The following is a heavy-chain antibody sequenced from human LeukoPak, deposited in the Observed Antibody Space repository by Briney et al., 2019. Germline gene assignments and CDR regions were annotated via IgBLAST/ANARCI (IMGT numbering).Heavy chain of an antibody. CDR3: AREGAETYYYGSGSYPFDL. CDR1: GYTFTSYG. V-gene: IGHV1-18*01. D-gene: IGHD3-10*01. CDR2: ISGYNGNT. J-gene: IGHJ2*01. Sequence: ASVKVSCKASGYTFTSYGISWVRQAPGQGLEWMGWISGYNGNTNYAQILQDRVTMTTDTSTSTAYMELRSLRSDDTAVYYCAREGAETYYYGSGSYPFDLWGRGTLVTVSS.